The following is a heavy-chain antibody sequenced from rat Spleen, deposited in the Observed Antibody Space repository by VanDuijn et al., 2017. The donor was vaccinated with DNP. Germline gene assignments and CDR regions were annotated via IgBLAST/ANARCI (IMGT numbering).Heavy chain of an antibody. CDR2: ITTSGDDT. Sequence: EVQLVESGGDLVQPGRSLKLSCVASGFIFNKYWMTWIRQVPGKGLDWVASITTSGDDTYYPDSVKGRFTVSRDNAKNTLYLQMNSLRSEDTATYYCAREGRDDWYVDFWGPGTMVTVSS. J-gene: IGHJ1*01. CDR1: GFIFNKYW. V-gene: IGHV5-31*01. CDR3: AREGRDDWYVDF.